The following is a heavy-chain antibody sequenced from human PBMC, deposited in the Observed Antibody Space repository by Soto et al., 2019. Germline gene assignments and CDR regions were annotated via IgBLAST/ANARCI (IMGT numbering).Heavy chain of an antibody. J-gene: IGHJ4*02. Sequence: SETLSLTSTVSGGNITSSGYYWGWIRQPPGKGLEWIGNIYYSGSTYYNPSLKSRVTISVDTSKNQFSLKLSSVTAADTAVYYCMLGSGWKDFDYWGQGTLVTVSS. D-gene: IGHD3-22*01. CDR2: IYYSGST. CDR3: MLGSGWKDFDY. CDR1: GGNITSSGYY. V-gene: IGHV4-39*01.